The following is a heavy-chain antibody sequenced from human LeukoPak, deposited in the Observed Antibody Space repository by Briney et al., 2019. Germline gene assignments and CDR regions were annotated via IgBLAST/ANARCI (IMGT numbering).Heavy chain of an antibody. J-gene: IGHJ6*02. CDR2: MNPNSGNT. Sequence: ASVKVSCKASGYTFTSYDINWVRQATGQGLEWMGWMNPNSGNTGYAQKFQGRVTMTRNTSISTAYMELSSLRSEDTAVYYCARGVSHYDILTGYLYYYYYGMDVWGQGTTVTVSS. CDR1: GYTFTSYD. D-gene: IGHD3-9*01. CDR3: ARGVSHYDILTGYLYYYYYGMDV. V-gene: IGHV1-8*01.